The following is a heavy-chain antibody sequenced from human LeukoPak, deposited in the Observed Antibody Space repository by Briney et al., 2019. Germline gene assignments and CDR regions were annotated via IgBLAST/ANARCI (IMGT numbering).Heavy chain of an antibody. J-gene: IGHJ4*02. D-gene: IGHD1-26*01. V-gene: IGHV1-46*01. CDR3: ARDYRHSGSYSSVFDY. CDR2: INPSGGST. Sequence: ASVKVSCKASGYTFTSYYMHWVRQAPGQGLEWMGIINPSGGSTSYAQKFQGRVTMTRDMSTSTVYMELSSLRSEDTAVYYCARDYRHSGSYSSVFDYWGQGTLVTVSS. CDR1: GYTFTSYY.